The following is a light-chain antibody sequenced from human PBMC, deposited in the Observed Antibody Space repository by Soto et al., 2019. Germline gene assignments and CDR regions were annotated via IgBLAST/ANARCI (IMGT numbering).Light chain of an antibody. J-gene: IGKJ1*01. Sequence: DIQMTQSPSTLSASVGDRVTITCRASQSISSWLAWYQQKPGKAPRLLIHDASSLGSGVPSRFSGGESGTEFTLTISSLQPDDFATYYCQQYNTYPVTFGQGTKVDIK. CDR2: DAS. CDR3: QQYNTYPVT. V-gene: IGKV1-5*01. CDR1: QSISSW.